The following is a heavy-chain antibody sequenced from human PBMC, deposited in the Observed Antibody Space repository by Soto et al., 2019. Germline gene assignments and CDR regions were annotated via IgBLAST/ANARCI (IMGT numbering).Heavy chain of an antibody. J-gene: IGHJ6*02. V-gene: IGHV4-59*01. CDR3: ASGVLRYYYYGMDV. D-gene: IGHD3-10*01. CDR2: IYISGST. CDR1: GDSISSYY. Sequence: QVQLQESGPGLVKPSETLSLTCTVAGDSISSYYWSWIRQPPGRGLEWIGYIYISGSTNYNPSLTGRVTISVDTSKNQFSLKLTSVTAADTAVYYCASGVLRYYYYGMDVWGQGTTVTVSS.